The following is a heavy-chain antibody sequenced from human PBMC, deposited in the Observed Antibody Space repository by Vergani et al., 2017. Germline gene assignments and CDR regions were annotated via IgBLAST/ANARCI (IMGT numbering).Heavy chain of an antibody. D-gene: IGHD3-3*01. Sequence: QVQLVESRGGVVQPGRSLRLSCAASGFTFSSYGMHWVRQAPGKGLEWVAIIWYDGGNKYYADSVQGRFTISRDNSKNTLYLQMNSLRAEDTAVYSCARDRLKYYDFWSGYSGGYFDYWGPGTLVSVSS. CDR1: GFTFSSYG. CDR2: IWYDGGNK. V-gene: IGHV3-33*01. J-gene: IGHJ4*02. CDR3: ARDRLKYYDFWSGYSGGYFDY.